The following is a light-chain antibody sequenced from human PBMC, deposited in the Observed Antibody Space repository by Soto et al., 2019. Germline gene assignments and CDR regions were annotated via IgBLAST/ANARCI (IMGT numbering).Light chain of an antibody. CDR3: QQYNSWT. Sequence: DIQLTQSPSTLSASLGEGVALTCRASQSVSTWLAWYQQKPGKAPKLLIYKASNLESGVPSRFTGSGSGTEFTLTISSLQPDDFATYYCQQYNSWTFGQGTKVDIK. CDR1: QSVSTW. CDR2: KAS. V-gene: IGKV1-5*03. J-gene: IGKJ1*01.